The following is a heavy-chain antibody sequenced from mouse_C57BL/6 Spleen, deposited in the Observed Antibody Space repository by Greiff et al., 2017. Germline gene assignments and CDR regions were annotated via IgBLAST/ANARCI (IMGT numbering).Heavy chain of an antibody. V-gene: IGHV1-5*01. CDR3: TGTTVVADWYFDV. CDR1: GYTFTSYW. J-gene: IGHJ1*03. CDR2: IYPGNSDT. D-gene: IGHD1-1*01. Sequence: VQLQQSGTVLARPGASVKMSCKTSGYTFTSYWMHWVKQRPGQGLEWIGAIYPGNSDTSYNQKFKGKAKLTAVTSASTAYMELSSLTNEDSAVYYCTGTTVVADWYFDVWGTGTTVTVSS.